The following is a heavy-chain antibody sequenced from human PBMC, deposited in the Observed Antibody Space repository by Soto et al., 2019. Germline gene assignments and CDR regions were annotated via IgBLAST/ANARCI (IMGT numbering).Heavy chain of an antibody. D-gene: IGHD3-3*01. CDR3: ARDEVTIFGVVIGLVFDY. CDR1: GYPFTVYY. V-gene: IGHV1-2*02. Sequence: ASVKVSCKASGYPFTVYYMPWVRQAPGQGLEWMGWINPNSGGTNYAQKFQGRGTMTRDTSISTAYMELSRLRSDDTAVYYCARDEVTIFGVVIGLVFDYWGQGTLVTVSS. CDR2: INPNSGGT. J-gene: IGHJ4*02.